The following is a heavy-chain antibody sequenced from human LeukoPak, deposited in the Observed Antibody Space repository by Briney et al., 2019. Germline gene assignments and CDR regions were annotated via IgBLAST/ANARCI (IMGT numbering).Heavy chain of an antibody. Sequence: GGSLRLSCAASGFTVSSNYMSWVRQAPGKGLDWVSGIGAGGGSTNYADSVKGRFTISRDNSKNTLYLQMNSLRAEDTAVYYCAKPNSGWYNFDYWGQGTLVTVSS. CDR2: IGAGGGST. V-gene: IGHV3-23*01. CDR1: GFTVSSNY. D-gene: IGHD6-19*01. CDR3: AKPNSGWYNFDY. J-gene: IGHJ4*02.